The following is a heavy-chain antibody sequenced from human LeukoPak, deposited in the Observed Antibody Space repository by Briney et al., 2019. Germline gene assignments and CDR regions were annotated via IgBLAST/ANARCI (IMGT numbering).Heavy chain of an antibody. V-gene: IGHV3-23*01. CDR2: ISGGGGST. CDR3: AKEKESSGWFDY. D-gene: IGHD6-19*01. CDR1: GFTFSSYE. Sequence: GGSLRLSCAASGFTFSSYEMNWVRQAPGKGLEWVSAISGGGGSTYYADSVKGRFTISRDNSKNTLYLQMNSLRAEDTAVYYCAKEKESSGWFDYWGQGTLVTVSS. J-gene: IGHJ4*02.